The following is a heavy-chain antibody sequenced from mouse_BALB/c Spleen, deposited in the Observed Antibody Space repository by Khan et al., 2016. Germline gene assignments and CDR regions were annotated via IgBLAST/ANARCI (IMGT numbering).Heavy chain of an antibody. D-gene: IGHD1-1*01. CDR2: INTYTGEP. J-gene: IGHJ3*01. CDR1: GYTFTNYG. V-gene: IGHV9-3-1*01. CDR3: ARRDYGSSPWFAY. Sequence: QIQLVQSGPELKKPGETVKISCKASGYTFTNYGMNWVKQAPGKGLKWMGWINTYTGEPTYADDFKGRFAFSLETSASIAYLQINNVKNEDTATYFCARRDYGSSPWFAYWGQGTLVTVSA.